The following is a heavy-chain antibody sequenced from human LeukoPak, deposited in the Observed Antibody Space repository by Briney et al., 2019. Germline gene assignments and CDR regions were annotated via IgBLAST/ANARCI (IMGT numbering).Heavy chain of an antibody. Sequence: PGGSLRLSCAASGFTFSAHWMSWVRQAPGKGLEWVADIKQDGSEIHYADSVKGRFTISRDNSKNTLYLQMNSLRAEDTAVYYCAKGQSGGASPDYWGQGTLVTVSS. J-gene: IGHJ4*02. CDR2: IKQDGSEI. D-gene: IGHD1-26*01. CDR3: AKGQSGGASPDY. CDR1: GFTFSAHW. V-gene: IGHV3-7*01.